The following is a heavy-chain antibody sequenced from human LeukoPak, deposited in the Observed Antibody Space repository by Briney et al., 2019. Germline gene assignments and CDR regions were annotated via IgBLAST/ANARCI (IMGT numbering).Heavy chain of an antibody. CDR2: SSNGDRT. Sequence: GGSLRLSCVASGFMFSNYAVSWVRQAPGKGLEWISSSNGDRTYHADSVKGRFTISRDNSRNTLYLQMDSLGAEDTAIYYCAKEYPGWGSGYNSFDYWGQGTLVTVSS. CDR3: AKEYPGWGSGYNSFDY. CDR1: GFMFSNYA. V-gene: IGHV3-23*01. J-gene: IGHJ4*02. D-gene: IGHD5-12*01.